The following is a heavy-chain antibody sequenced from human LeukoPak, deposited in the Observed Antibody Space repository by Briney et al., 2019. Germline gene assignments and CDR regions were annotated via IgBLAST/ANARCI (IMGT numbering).Heavy chain of an antibody. CDR3: ARVLCSGGSCYSDY. CDR2: ISSSSSYI. V-gene: IGHV3-21*01. CDR1: GFTFSSYR. D-gene: IGHD2-15*01. J-gene: IGHJ4*02. Sequence: PGGSLRLSCAASGFTFSSYRMNWVRQAPGKGLEWVSSISSSSSYIYYADSVKGRFTISRDNAKNSLYLQMNSLRAEDTAVYYCARVLCSGGSCYSDYWGQGTLVTVSS.